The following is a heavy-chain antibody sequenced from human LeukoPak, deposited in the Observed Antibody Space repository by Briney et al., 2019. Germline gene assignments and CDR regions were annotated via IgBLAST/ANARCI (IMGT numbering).Heavy chain of an antibody. D-gene: IGHD1-1*01. V-gene: IGHV3-64*04. Sequence: PGGSLRLSCSASGFTFTSHAMHWVRQAPGKGLQYVSGISMNVQTTYYAGSVKGRFTISRDSPKNTVYLQMNSLTAEDTAVYYCGREGLERRTNFDYWGQGTLVSVSS. CDR3: GREGLERRTNFDY. CDR2: ISMNVQTT. CDR1: GFTFTSHA. J-gene: IGHJ4*02.